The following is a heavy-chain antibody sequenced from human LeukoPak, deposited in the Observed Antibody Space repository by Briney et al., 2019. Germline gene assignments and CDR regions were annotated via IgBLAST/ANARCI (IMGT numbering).Heavy chain of an antibody. CDR3: ARTAPYYSGSYHGWFDP. D-gene: IGHD1-26*01. V-gene: IGHV1-69*05. CDR2: IIPIFGTA. J-gene: IGHJ5*02. CDR1: GGTFSSYA. Sequence: GASVKVSCKASGGTFSSYAISWVRQAPGQGLEWMGGIIPIFGTANYAQKFQGRVTITTDESTSTAYMELSSLRSEDTAVYYCARTAPYYSGSYHGWFDPWGQGNLVTVSS.